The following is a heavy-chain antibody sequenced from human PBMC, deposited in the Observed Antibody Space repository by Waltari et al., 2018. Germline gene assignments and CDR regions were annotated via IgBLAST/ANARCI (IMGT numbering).Heavy chain of an antibody. D-gene: IGHD6-19*01. V-gene: IGHV3-23*01. CDR1: GFTFSSYA. J-gene: IGHJ4*02. Sequence: EVQLLESGGGLVQPGGSLRLSCAASGFTFSSYAMSWVRQAPGKGLEWVSAISGSGGSTYYADSVKGRFTISRDNSKNTLYLQMNSLRAEDTAVYYCAKRIGKVAGSEEYFDYWGQGTLVTVSS. CDR2: ISGSGGST. CDR3: AKRIGKVAGSEEYFDY.